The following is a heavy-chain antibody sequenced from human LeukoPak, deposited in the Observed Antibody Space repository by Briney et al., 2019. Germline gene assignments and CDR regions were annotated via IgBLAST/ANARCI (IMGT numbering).Heavy chain of an antibody. CDR1: GFTFNSYG. CDR2: IRYDGSNK. D-gene: IGHD6-19*01. V-gene: IGHV3-30*02. CDR3: AKDKQIAVAGSYDY. Sequence: GGSLRLSCAASGFTFNSYGMHWVRQAPGKGLEWVAFIRYDGSNKYYADSVKGRFTISRDNTLYLQMNSLRAEDTAVYYCAKDKQIAVAGSYDYWGQGTLVTVSS. J-gene: IGHJ4*02.